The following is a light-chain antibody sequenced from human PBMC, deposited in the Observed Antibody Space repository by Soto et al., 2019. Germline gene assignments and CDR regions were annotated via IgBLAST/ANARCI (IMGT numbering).Light chain of an antibody. J-gene: IGLJ1*01. V-gene: IGLV2-14*01. CDR2: DVS. CDR1: SSDVGGYNY. CDR3: SSYTSSSTLGV. Sequence: QSPLTQPASVSGAPGQSITISCTGTSSDVGGYNYVSWYQQHPGKAPKLMIYDVSNRPSGVSNRFSGSKSGNTASLTISGLQAEDEADYYCSSYTSSSTLGVFGTGTKVTV.